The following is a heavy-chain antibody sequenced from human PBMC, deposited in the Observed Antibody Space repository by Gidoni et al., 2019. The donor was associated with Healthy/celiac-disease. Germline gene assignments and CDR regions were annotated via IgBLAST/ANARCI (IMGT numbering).Heavy chain of an antibody. CDR1: GFTFSSYG. CDR3: ARDPRGYYYGMDV. Sequence: QAQLVESGGGVVQPGRSLRLSCAASGFTFSSYGMHWVRQAPGKGLEWVAVIWYDGSNKYYADSVKGRFTISRDNSKNTLYLQMNSLRAEDTAVYYCARDPRGYYYGMDVWGQGTTVTVSS. J-gene: IGHJ6*02. V-gene: IGHV3-33*01. CDR2: IWYDGSNK.